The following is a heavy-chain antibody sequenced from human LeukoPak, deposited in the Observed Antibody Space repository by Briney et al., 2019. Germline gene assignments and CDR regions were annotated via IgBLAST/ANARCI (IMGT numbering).Heavy chain of an antibody. D-gene: IGHD1-20*01. CDR2: INPNSGGT. CDR1: GYTFTGYY. CDR3: ARDITGTTGLGVDAFDI. V-gene: IGHV1-2*04. J-gene: IGHJ3*02. Sequence: GASVKVSFKASGYTFTGYYMHWVRQAPGQGLEWMGWINPNSGGTNYAQKFQGWVTMTRDTSISTAYMELSRLRSDDTAVYYCARDITGTTGLGVDAFDIWGQGTMVTVSS.